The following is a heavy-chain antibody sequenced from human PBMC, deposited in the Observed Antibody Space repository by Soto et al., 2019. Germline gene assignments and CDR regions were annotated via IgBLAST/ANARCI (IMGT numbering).Heavy chain of an antibody. CDR1: GFTFSSYS. J-gene: IGHJ3*02. D-gene: IGHD3-9*01. CDR2: ISSSSSYI. CDR3: ARDNRYFDWLAAFDI. V-gene: IGHV3-21*01. Sequence: GGSLRLSCAASGFTFSSYSMNWVRQAPGKGLEWVSSISSSSSYIYYADSVKGRFTISRDNAKNSLYLQMNSLRAEDTAVYYCARDNRYFDWLAAFDIWGQGTMVTVSS.